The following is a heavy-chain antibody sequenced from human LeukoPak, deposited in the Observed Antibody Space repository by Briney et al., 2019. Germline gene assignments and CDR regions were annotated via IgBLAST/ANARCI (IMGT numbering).Heavy chain of an antibody. CDR2: INWNGGST. J-gene: IGHJ5*02. CDR1: GFTFDDYG. D-gene: IGHD6-13*01. CDR3: ARGHIAAAVGWFDP. Sequence: GGSLRLSCAASGFTFDDYGMSWVRQAPGKGLEWVSGINWNGGSTGCADSVKGRFTISRDNAKNSLYLQMNSLRAEDTALYYCARGHIAAAVGWFDPWGQGTLVTVSS. V-gene: IGHV3-20*04.